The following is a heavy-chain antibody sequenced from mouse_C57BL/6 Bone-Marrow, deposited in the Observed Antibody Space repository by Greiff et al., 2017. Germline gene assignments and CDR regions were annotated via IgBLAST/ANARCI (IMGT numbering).Heavy chain of an antibody. Sequence: VQLQQPGAELVMPGASVKLSCKASGYTFTSYWMHWVKQRPGQGLEWIGEIDPSDSYTNYNQKFKGKSTLTVDKSSSTAYMQLSSLTSEDSAVYYCAREIPYYYGSSLFDYGGRGTALTVSS. J-gene: IGHJ2*01. D-gene: IGHD1-1*01. CDR1: GYTFTSYW. CDR3: AREIPYYYGSSLFDY. V-gene: IGHV1-69*01. CDR2: IDPSDSYT.